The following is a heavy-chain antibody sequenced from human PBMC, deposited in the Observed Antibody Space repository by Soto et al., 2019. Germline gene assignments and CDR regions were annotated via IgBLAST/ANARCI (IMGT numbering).Heavy chain of an antibody. J-gene: IGHJ4*02. V-gene: IGHV4-4*07. CDR3: ARALSSAAGLYFDF. CDR2: IHTTDGT. CDR1: GGSISSYY. D-gene: IGHD6-13*01. Sequence: SETLSLTCTVSGGSISSYYWSWIRQPAGKGMEWIGRIHTTDGTNYNPSLKSRVTMSIDTSNNQFSLKLSSLTAADMAVYYCARALSSAAGLYFDFWGQGTLVTVSS.